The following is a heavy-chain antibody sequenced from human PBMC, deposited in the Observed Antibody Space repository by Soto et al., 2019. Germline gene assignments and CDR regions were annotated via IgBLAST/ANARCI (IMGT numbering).Heavy chain of an antibody. Sequence: QVQLVESGGGVVQPGRSLRLSCAASGFTFSSYGMHWVRQAPGKGLEWVAVISYDGSNKYYADSVKGRFTISRDNSKNTRYLQMNSLRAEDTAVYYCEKDAPDSSSPWVTSYYYGMDVWGQGNTVTVSS. J-gene: IGHJ6*02. CDR3: EKDAPDSSSPWVTSYYYGMDV. V-gene: IGHV3-30*18. CDR1: GFTFSSYG. CDR2: ISYDGSNK. D-gene: IGHD6-6*01.